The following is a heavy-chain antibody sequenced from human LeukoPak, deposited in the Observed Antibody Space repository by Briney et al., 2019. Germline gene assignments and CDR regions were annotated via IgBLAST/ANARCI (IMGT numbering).Heavy chain of an antibody. CDR1: GGSISSSSYY. CDR2: IYYSGST. Sequence: MPSETLSLTCTVSGGSISSSSYYWGWLRQPPGKGLEWIGSIYYSGSTYYNPSLKSRVTISVDTSKNQFSLRLGSVTAADTAVYYCARHHGVGAMGIDAFDIWGQGTMVTVSS. CDR3: ARHHGVGAMGIDAFDI. V-gene: IGHV4-39*01. J-gene: IGHJ3*02. D-gene: IGHD1-26*01.